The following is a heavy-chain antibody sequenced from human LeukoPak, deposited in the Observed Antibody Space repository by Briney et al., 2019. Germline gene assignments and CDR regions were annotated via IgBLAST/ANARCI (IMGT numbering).Heavy chain of an antibody. CDR1: GFTFSDYY. J-gene: IGHJ6*02. CDR2: ISSSGSTI. D-gene: IGHD6-13*01. V-gene: IGHV3-11*01. Sequence: PGGSLRLSCAASGFTFSDYYMSWIRQAPGKGLEWVSYISSSGSTIYYAGSVKGRFTISRDNAKNSLYLQMNSLRAEDTAVYYCARDRGSSWSYYYYGMDVWGQGTTVTVPS. CDR3: ARDRGSSWSYYYYGMDV.